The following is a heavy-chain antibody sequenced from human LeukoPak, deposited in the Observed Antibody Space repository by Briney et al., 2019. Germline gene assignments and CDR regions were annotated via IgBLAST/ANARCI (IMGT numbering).Heavy chain of an antibody. CDR3: AKDKRYFDWLLFPLDY. D-gene: IGHD3-9*01. J-gene: IGHJ4*02. Sequence: GGSLRLSCAASGFTFSSYGMSWVRQAPGKGLEWVSAISGSGGSTYYADSVKGRFTVSRDNSKNTLYLQMNSLRAEDTAVYYCAKDKRYFDWLLFPLDYWGQGTLVTVSS. CDR1: GFTFSSYG. CDR2: ISGSGGST. V-gene: IGHV3-23*01.